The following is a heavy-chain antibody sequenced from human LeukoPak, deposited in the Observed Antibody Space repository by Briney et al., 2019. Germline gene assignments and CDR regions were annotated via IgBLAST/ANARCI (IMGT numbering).Heavy chain of an antibody. CDR3: ARGHGGKRPVDY. CDR2: MSYSGST. CDR1: GGSISSGDYY. V-gene: IGHV4-30-4*01. Sequence: SETLSLTCTVSGGSISSGDYYWNWIRQPPGKGLEWIGCMSYSGSTYQNPSLKSRVTISVDTSKNQFSLKLSSVTAADTAVYYCARGHGGKRPVDYWGQGTLVTVSS. D-gene: IGHD4-23*01. J-gene: IGHJ4*02.